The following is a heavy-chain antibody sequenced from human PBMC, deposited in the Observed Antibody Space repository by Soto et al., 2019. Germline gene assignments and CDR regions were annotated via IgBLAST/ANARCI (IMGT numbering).Heavy chain of an antibody. Sequence: QVQLVQSGAEVKKPGASVRVSCKASGYTFTNYGISWVRQAPGQGLEWLGWVGPYNGNTDHAQNFQGRVTMTTDTSTNTAYMELGSLRSDDTAIYYCARCYCSLGSCYTCWHFDLWGRGTLVTVSS. V-gene: IGHV1-18*04. CDR2: VGPYNGNT. J-gene: IGHJ2*01. D-gene: IGHD2-15*01. CDR1: GYTFTNYG. CDR3: ARCYCSLGSCYTCWHFDL.